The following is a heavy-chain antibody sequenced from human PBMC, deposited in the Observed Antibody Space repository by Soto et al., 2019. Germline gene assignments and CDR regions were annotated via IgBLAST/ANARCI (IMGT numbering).Heavy chain of an antibody. J-gene: IGHJ4*02. V-gene: IGHV3-23*01. CDR3: AKHNRADD. D-gene: IGHD3-10*01. CDR2: ISGNDDST. Sequence: GGSLRLSCAASGFTFSSCLMSWVRQAPGKGLEWVSSISGNDDSTQYADSVKGRFTISRDDSENTLYLQMNSLRVDDTAIYYCAKHNRADDWGQGTLVTVSS. CDR1: GFTFSSCL.